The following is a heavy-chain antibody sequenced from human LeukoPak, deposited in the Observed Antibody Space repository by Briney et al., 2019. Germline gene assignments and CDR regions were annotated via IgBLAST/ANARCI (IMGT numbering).Heavy chain of an antibody. CDR3: ARGLYYYDSSGYYYLGY. CDR2: IYYSGST. D-gene: IGHD3-22*01. Sequence: SETLSLTCTVSGGSISSYYWSWIRQPPGKGLEWIGYIYYSGSTNYNPSLKSRVTISVDTSKNQFSLKLSSVTAADTAVYYCARGLYYYDSSGYYYLGYWGQGTQVTVSS. V-gene: IGHV4-59*12. J-gene: IGHJ4*02. CDR1: GGSISSYY.